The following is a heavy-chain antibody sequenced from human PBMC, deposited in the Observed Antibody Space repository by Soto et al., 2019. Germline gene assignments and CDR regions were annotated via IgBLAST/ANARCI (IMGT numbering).Heavy chain of an antibody. CDR1: GYTFSSYD. J-gene: IGHJ4*02. CDR2: MNPNSGDT. V-gene: IGHV1-8*01. Sequence: QVQLVQSGAEVKEPGASVKVSCKSSGYTFSSYDINWVRQATGQGLEWMGWMNPNSGDTGYAQKFQGRVTMTRSVPISSSYMEPSSLRSDATAVYYGARAPDYGDLDYWGQGTLFTVA. CDR3: ARAPDYGDLDY. D-gene: IGHD4-17*01.